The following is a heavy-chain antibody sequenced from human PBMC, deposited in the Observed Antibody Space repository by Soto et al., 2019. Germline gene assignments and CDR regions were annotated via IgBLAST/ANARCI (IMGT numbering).Heavy chain of an antibody. CDR2: ISGSGGST. Sequence: GGSLRLSCAASGFTFSSYAMSWVRQAPGKGLEWVSAISGSGGSTYYADSVKGRFTISRDNSKNTLYLQMNSLRAEDMAVYYCAAPPRRGGGDPDAFDIWGQGTMVTVSS. CDR3: AAPPRRGGGDPDAFDI. J-gene: IGHJ3*02. CDR1: GFTFSSYA. V-gene: IGHV3-23*01. D-gene: IGHD2-21*01.